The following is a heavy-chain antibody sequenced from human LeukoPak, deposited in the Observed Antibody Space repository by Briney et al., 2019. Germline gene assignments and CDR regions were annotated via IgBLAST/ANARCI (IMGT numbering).Heavy chain of an antibody. J-gene: IGHJ4*02. CDR1: GGSISSSSYY. CDR2: IYYSGST. D-gene: IGHD6-13*01. V-gene: IGHV4-39*01. Sequence: SETLSLTCTVSGGSISSSSYYWGWIRQPPGKGLEWIGSIYYSGSTYYNPSLKSRVTISVDTSKNQFSLELSSVTAADTAVYYCARHPDPIAAAGTAYIDYWGQGTLVTVSS. CDR3: ARHPDPIAAAGTAYIDY.